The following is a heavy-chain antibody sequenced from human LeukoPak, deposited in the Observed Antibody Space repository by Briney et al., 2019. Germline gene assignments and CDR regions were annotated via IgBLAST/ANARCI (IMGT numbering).Heavy chain of an antibody. CDR3: AREAIRYFDWLSPYYFDY. D-gene: IGHD3-9*01. J-gene: IGHJ4*02. Sequence: SETLSLTCAVSGGSISSSNWWSWVCQPPGKGLEWIGEIYHSGSTNYNPSLKSRVTISVDKSKNQFSLKLSSVTAADTAVYYCAREAIRYFDWLSPYYFDYWGQGTLVTVSS. V-gene: IGHV4-4*02. CDR2: IYHSGST. CDR1: GGSISSSNW.